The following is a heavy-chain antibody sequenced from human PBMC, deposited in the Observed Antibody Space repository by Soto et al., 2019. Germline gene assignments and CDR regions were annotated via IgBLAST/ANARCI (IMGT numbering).Heavy chain of an antibody. CDR2: IYWDDDK. Sequence: QITLKESGPTLVKPTQPLTLTCTFSGFSLSTSGVGVGWIRQPPGKALEWLALIYWDDDKRYSPSLKSRLTITKDTSKNQVVLTMTNMDPVDTATYYCAHDSRELRPFDYWGQGTLVTVSS. D-gene: IGHD1-7*01. J-gene: IGHJ4*02. CDR3: AHDSRELRPFDY. V-gene: IGHV2-5*02. CDR1: GFSLSTSGVG.